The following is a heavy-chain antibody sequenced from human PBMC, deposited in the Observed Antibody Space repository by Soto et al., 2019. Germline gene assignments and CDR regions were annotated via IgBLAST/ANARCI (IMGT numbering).Heavy chain of an antibody. CDR3: GKDRSLVRGAMPH. V-gene: IGHV3-30*18. CDR2: ISDDGSNK. CDR1: GFTFSSYG. J-gene: IGHJ4*02. D-gene: IGHD3-10*01. Sequence: QVQLVESGGGVVQPGRSLRLSCAASGFTFSSYGMHWVRQAPGKGLEWVAVISDDGSNKYYADSVKGRFTISRDHSNNTRYLQLNSLGSEYTELYYWGKDRSLVRGAMPHWGQGNLVT.